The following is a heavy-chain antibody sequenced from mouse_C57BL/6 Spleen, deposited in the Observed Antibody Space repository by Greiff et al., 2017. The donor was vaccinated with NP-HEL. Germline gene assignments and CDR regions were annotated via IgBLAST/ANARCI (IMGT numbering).Heavy chain of an antibody. CDR2: IDPSDSYT. Sequence: QVQLQQPGAELVMPGASVKLSCTASGYTFTSCWMHWVKQRPGQGLEWIGEIDPSDSYTNYNQKFKGKFTLTVAKSSSTAYMQLSSLTSEDSAVYYCARHRGNGHSDWFAYWGQGTPLTVSA. D-gene: IGHD2-1*01. J-gene: IGHJ3*01. V-gene: IGHV1-69*01. CDR3: ARHRGNGHSDWFAY. CDR1: GYTFTSCW.